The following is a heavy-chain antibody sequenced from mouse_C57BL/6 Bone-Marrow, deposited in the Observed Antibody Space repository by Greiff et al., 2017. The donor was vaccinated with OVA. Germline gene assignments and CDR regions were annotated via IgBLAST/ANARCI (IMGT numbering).Heavy chain of an antibody. CDR2: IRSKSNNYAT. D-gene: IGHD2-4*01. CDR1: GFSFNTYA. Sequence: EVKLVESGGGLVQPKGSLKLSCAASGFSFNTYAMNWVRQAPGKGLEWVARIRSKSNNYATYYADSVKDRFTISRDDSESMLYLQMNNLKTEDTAMYYCGRQDYDYSFDYWGQGTTLTVSS. J-gene: IGHJ2*01. CDR3: GRQDYDYSFDY. V-gene: IGHV10-1*01.